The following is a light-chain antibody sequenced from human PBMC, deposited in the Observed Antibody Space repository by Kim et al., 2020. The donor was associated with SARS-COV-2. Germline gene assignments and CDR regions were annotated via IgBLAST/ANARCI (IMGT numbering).Light chain of an antibody. J-gene: IGKJ4*01. Sequence: ASVGDRVTSTCRASQRISSWLAWYQQKPGKAPKLLIYDASSLESGVPSRFSGSGSGTEFTLTISSLQPDDFATYYCQQYNNYPHTFGGGTKVDIK. CDR2: DAS. V-gene: IGKV1-5*01. CDR1: QRISSW. CDR3: QQYNNYPHT.